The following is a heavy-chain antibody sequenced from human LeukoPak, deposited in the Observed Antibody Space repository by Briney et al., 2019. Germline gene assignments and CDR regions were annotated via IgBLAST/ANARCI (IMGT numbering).Heavy chain of an antibody. CDR1: GFTFSSYA. D-gene: IGHD3/OR15-3a*01. Sequence: GRSLRLSCAASGFTFSSYAMSWVRQAPGKGLEWVSAISGSGGSTYYADSVKGRFTISRDNSKNTLYLQMNSLRAEDTAVYYCAKAGLIYKHNDYWGQGTLVTVSS. V-gene: IGHV3-23*01. CDR2: ISGSGGST. J-gene: IGHJ4*02. CDR3: AKAGLIYKHNDY.